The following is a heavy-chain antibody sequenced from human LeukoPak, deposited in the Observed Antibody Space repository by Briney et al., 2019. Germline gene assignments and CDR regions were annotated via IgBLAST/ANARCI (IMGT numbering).Heavy chain of an antibody. J-gene: IGHJ4*02. CDR2: IYGGADT. Sequence: PGGSLRLSCAASGLTVSSNHMSWVRQAPGKGLEWISVIYGGADTYYADSVKGRFTISRDNPKNLLFLQINSLRVEDTAVYYCARETPRRGETRDGYRWGQGTLVTVSS. D-gene: IGHD5-24*01. CDR3: ARETPRRGETRDGYR. CDR1: GLTVSSNH. V-gene: IGHV3-53*01.